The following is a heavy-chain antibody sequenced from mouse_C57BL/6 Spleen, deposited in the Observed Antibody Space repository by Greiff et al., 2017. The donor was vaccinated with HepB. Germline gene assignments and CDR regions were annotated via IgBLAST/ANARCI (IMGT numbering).Heavy chain of an antibody. D-gene: IGHD2-4*01. V-gene: IGHV1-64*01. Sequence: QVQLQQPGAELVKPGASVKLSCKASGYTFTSYWMHWVKQRPGQGLEWIGMIHPNSGSTNYNEKFKSKATLTVDKSSSTAYMQLSSLTSEDSAVYYCARWIYYDYGPYFDVWGTGTTVTVSS. CDR3: ARWIYYDYGPYFDV. CDR2: IHPNSGST. CDR1: GYTFTSYW. J-gene: IGHJ1*03.